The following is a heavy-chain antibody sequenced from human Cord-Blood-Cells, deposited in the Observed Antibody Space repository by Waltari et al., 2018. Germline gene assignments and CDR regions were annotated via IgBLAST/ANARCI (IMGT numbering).Heavy chain of an antibody. CDR3: ARLLYGSGSYYFDY. D-gene: IGHD3-10*01. V-gene: IGHV4-34*01. CDR2: INHSGST. Sequence: QVQLQQWGAGLLKPSETLSLPCAVSGGSFRGYSWSWIRQPPGKGLEWIGEINHSGSTNYNPSLKSRVTISVDTSKNQFSLKLSSVTAADTAVYYCARLLYGSGSYYFDYWGQGTLVTVSS. CDR1: GGSFRGYS. J-gene: IGHJ4*02.